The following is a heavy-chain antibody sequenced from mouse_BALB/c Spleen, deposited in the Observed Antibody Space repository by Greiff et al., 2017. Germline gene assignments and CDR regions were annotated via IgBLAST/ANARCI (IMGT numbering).Heavy chain of an antibody. CDR3: ARSRHYYGYDYYAMDY. V-gene: IGHV14-1*02. CDR2: IDPENGNT. CDR1: GFNIKDYY. J-gene: IGHJ4*01. D-gene: IGHD1-2*01. Sequence: EVKLQQSGAELVRPGALVKLSCKASGFNIKDYYMHWVKQRPEQGLEWIGWIDPENGNTIYDPKFQGKASITADTSSNTAYLQLSSLTSEDTAVYYCARSRHYYGYDYYAMDYWGQGTSVTVSS.